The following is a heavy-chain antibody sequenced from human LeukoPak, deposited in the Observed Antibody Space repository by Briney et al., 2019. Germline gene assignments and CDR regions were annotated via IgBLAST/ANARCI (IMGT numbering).Heavy chain of an antibody. CDR1: GYTFTGYY. CDR3: ARGNMITFGGVIVYYFDY. CDR2: INPNNGGT. Sequence: ASVKVSCKASGYTFTGYYMHWVRQAPGQGLEWMGWINPNNGGTNYAQKFQGRVTMTRDTSITTSYMELSRLRSDDTAVYYCARGNMITFGGVIVYYFDYWGQGTLVTVSS. D-gene: IGHD3-16*02. V-gene: IGHV1-2*02. J-gene: IGHJ4*02.